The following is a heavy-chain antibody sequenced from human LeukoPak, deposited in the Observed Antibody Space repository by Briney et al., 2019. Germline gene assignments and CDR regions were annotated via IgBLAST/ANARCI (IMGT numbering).Heavy chain of an antibody. J-gene: IGHJ6*03. CDR2: ISSSSSYI. CDR1: GFTFSSYS. D-gene: IGHD4-11*01. V-gene: IGHV3-21*01. Sequence: SGGSLRLSCAASGFTFSSYSMNWVRQAPGKGLEWVSSISSSSSYIYYADSVKGRFTISRDNAKNSLYLQMNSLRAGDTAVYYCARVSGVPDYKDYYYMDVWGKGTTVTVSS. CDR3: ARVSGVPDYKDYYYMDV.